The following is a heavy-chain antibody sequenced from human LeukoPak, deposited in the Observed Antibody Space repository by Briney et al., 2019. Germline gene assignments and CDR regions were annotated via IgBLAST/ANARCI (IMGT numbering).Heavy chain of an antibody. D-gene: IGHD6-19*01. CDR2: IYHSGST. CDR3: ARDLISSGYIDY. J-gene: IGHJ4*02. V-gene: IGHV4-30-2*01. Sequence: PSQTLSLTCTVSGGSISSGGYYWSWIRQPPGKGLEWIGYIYHSGSTYYNPSLKSRVTISVDRSKNQFSLKLSSVTAADTAVYYCARDLISSGYIDYWGQGTLVTVSS. CDR1: GGSISSGGYY.